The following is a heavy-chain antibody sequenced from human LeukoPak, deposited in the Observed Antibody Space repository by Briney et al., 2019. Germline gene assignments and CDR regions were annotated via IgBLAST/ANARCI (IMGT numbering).Heavy chain of an antibody. V-gene: IGHV4-39*02. CDR1: GGSISSSSYY. Sequence: PSETLSLTCTVSGGSISSSSYYWGWIRQPPGKGREWIVSIYYSGSTYYNPSLKSRVTISVDTSKNQFSLKLSSVTAADTAVYYCAREVTPYYWGQGTLVTVSS. CDR3: AREVTPYY. CDR2: IYYSGST. D-gene: IGHD4-23*01. J-gene: IGHJ4*02.